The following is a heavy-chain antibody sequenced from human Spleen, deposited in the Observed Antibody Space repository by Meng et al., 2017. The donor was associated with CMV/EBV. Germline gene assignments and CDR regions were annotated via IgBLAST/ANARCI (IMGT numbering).Heavy chain of an antibody. CDR1: GAAISSANYY. CDR2: MYYSGNT. J-gene: IGHJ4*02. Sequence: SETVSLTCTVSGAAISSANYYWGWIRQPPGKGLEWIGSMYYSGNTNYNPSLKSRVTISIDTSKNQFSLKLSSVTAADTAVYYCARVVVVPAAVQQPPQIYYFDYWGQGTLVTVSS. V-gene: IGHV4-39*07. D-gene: IGHD2-2*02. CDR3: ARVVVVPAAVQQPPQIYYFDY.